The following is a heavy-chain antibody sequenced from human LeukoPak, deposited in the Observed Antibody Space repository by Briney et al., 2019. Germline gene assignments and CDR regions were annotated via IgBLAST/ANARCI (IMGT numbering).Heavy chain of an antibody. D-gene: IGHD4-11*01. CDR3: ARDESNYLGWFDP. J-gene: IGHJ5*02. Sequence: SVKVSCKASGGTFSSYAISRVRQAPGQGLEWMGGIIPIFGTANYTQKFQGRVTITTDESTSTAYMELSSLRSEDTAVYYCARDESNYLGWFDPWGQEPWSPSPQ. CDR2: IIPIFGTA. V-gene: IGHV1-69*05. CDR1: GGTFSSYA.